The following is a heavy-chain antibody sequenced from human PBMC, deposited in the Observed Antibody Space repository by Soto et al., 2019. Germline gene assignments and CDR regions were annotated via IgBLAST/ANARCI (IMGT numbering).Heavy chain of an antibody. CDR2: INHSGST. Sequence: ASETLSLTCAVYGVSFSGYYWIWIRQPPGKGLEWIGEINHSGSTNYNPSLKSRVTISVDTSKNQFSLKLSSVTAADTAVYYCARANYDFWSGYHPFDYWGQGTLVTVSS. J-gene: IGHJ4*02. CDR1: GVSFSGYY. CDR3: ARANYDFWSGYHPFDY. V-gene: IGHV4-34*01. D-gene: IGHD3-3*01.